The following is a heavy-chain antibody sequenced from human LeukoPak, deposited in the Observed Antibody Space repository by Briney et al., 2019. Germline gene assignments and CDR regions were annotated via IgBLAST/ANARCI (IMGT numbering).Heavy chain of an antibody. CDR2: IYPHSGGT. V-gene: IGHV1-2*02. D-gene: IGHD6-13*01. CDR3: ARESGSSSSGAYYFDY. Sequence: GASVKVSCKASGYTFTGYYIHWVRQAPGQGLEWMGWIYPHSGGTDYAQKFQGRVTMTRDTSISTAYMELSRLRSDDTAVYYCARESGSSSSGAYYFDYWGQGTLVTVSS. J-gene: IGHJ4*02. CDR1: GYTFTGYY.